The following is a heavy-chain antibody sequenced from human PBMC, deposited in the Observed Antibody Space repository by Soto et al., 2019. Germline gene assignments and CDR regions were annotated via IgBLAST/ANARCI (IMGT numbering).Heavy chain of an antibody. CDR1: GFTFSSYA. CDR3: APHEWLLYLWVY. J-gene: IGHJ4*02. Sequence: EVQLLESGGGLVQPGGSLRLSCAASGFTFSSYAMSWVRQAPGKGLEWVSAISGSGGSTYYADSVKGRFTISRDNSKNTLYLQMTSLRAEDTAVYYCAPHEWLLYLWVYWGQGTLVTVSS. V-gene: IGHV3-23*01. CDR2: ISGSGGST. D-gene: IGHD3-3*01.